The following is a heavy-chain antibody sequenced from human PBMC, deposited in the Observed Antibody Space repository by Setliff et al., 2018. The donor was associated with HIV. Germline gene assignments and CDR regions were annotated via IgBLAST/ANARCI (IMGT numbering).Heavy chain of an antibody. CDR3: ARDHKYYYDSSGLDY. CDR1: GASFSSNSYY. Sequence: SETLSLTCSVSGASFSSNSYYWGWIRQPPGKGLEWVGSIYYNGNTFYNQSLQSRVTISLDTSKNQSSLELRSVTAADTALYYCARDHKYYYDSSGLDYWGQGTLVTVSS. CDR2: IYYNGNT. D-gene: IGHD3-22*01. J-gene: IGHJ4*02. V-gene: IGHV4-39*07.